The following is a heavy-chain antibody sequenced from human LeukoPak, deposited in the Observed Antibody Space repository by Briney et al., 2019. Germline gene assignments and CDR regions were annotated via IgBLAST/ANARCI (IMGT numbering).Heavy chain of an antibody. CDR3: TSLTPGIVGASSVSY. Sequence: PGGSLRLSCAASGFTFSTYGVNWVRQAPGKGLEWVAVISYDGSNKYYADSVEGLFTLSRDSSKNTLYLQMNSLRAEDTAVYYCTSLTPGIVGASSVSYWGQGTLVAVSS. V-gene: IGHV3-30*01. CDR2: ISYDGSNK. J-gene: IGHJ4*02. D-gene: IGHD1-26*01. CDR1: GFTFSTYG.